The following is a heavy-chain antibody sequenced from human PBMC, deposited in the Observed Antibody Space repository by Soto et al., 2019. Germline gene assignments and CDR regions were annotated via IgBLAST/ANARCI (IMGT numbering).Heavy chain of an antibody. Sequence: QVQLVQSGAEVKKPGASVKVSCKASGYTFTGYYMHWVRQAPGQGLERMGWINPNSGGTNYAQKFKARVTLNRDTSLITAYMELSRLRSDDTAVYYCARERGGYSGYGGDFDYWGQGTRVTVSS. V-gene: IGHV1-2*02. J-gene: IGHJ4*02. D-gene: IGHD5-12*01. CDR1: GYTFTGYY. CDR3: ARERGGYSGYGGDFDY. CDR2: INPNSGGT.